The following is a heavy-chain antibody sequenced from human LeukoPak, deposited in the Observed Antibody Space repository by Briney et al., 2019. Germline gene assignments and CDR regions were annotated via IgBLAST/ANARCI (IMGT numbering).Heavy chain of an antibody. J-gene: IGHJ3*02. V-gene: IGHV4-39*01. CDR3: ARRHYYEADAFDI. D-gene: IGHD3-22*01. CDR1: GGSISSSSYY. CDR2: IYYSGST. Sequence: SETLSLTCTVSGGSISSSSYYWGWIRQPPGKGLEWIGSIYYSGSTYYNPSLKSRVTISVDTSKNQFSLELSSVTAADTAVYYCARRHYYEADAFDIWGQGTMVTVSS.